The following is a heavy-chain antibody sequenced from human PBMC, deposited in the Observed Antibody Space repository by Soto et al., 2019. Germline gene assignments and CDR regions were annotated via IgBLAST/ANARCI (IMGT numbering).Heavy chain of an antibody. V-gene: IGHV3-30*18. CDR2: ILYDGSKE. CDR3: AKDLALMADY. Sequence: GGSLRLSCTASGFSFNSHGMDWVRQAPGKGLERVARILYDGSKEYYADSVKGRFTISRDNSKNTLYLQMDSLRVEDTAVYYCAKDLALMADYWGQGTPVTVSS. D-gene: IGHD3-16*01. J-gene: IGHJ4*02. CDR1: GFSFNSHG.